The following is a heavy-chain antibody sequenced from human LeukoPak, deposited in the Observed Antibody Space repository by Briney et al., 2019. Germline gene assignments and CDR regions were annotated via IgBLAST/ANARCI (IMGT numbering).Heavy chain of an antibody. V-gene: IGHV3-7*01. D-gene: IGHD3-22*01. CDR1: GLTFSGYW. J-gene: IGHJ6*03. CDR3: ARRYYDSSGYPKYYYYYYMDV. Sequence: GGSLRLSCAASGLTFSGYWMSWVRQAPGKGLEWVANIKQDGSEKYYVDSVKGRFTISRDNAKNSLYLQMNSLRAEDTAVYYCARRYYDSSGYPKYYYYYYMDVWGKGTTVTVSS. CDR2: IKQDGSEK.